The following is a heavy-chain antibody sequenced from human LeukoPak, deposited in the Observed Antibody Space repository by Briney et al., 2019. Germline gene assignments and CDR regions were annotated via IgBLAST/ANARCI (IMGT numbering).Heavy chain of an antibody. D-gene: IGHD6-6*01. V-gene: IGHV6-1*01. CDR1: GDSVSSNSAA. CDR3: ARQGSYTSSSAVDS. CDR2: TYYRSKWST. J-gene: IGHJ4*02. Sequence: SQTLSLTCAISGDSVSSNSAAWNWIRQSPSRGLEWLGRTYYRSKWSTVYAVSMKTRIAINPDTSKNQFSLHLNSVTPEDTAVYFCARQGSYTSSSAVDSWGQGILVTVSS.